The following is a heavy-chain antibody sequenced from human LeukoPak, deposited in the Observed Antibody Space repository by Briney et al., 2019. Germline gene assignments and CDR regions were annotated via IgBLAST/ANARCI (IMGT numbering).Heavy chain of an antibody. Sequence: PGRSLRLSCAASGFTFSSYAMHWVRQAPGKGLEWVAVISYDGSNKYYADSVKGRFTISRDNSKNTLYLQMNSLRAEDTAVYYCAKVRFGELLYYPFDYWGQGTLVTVSS. CDR1: GFTFSSYA. J-gene: IGHJ4*02. D-gene: IGHD3-10*01. V-gene: IGHV3-30*04. CDR3: AKVRFGELLYYPFDY. CDR2: ISYDGSNK.